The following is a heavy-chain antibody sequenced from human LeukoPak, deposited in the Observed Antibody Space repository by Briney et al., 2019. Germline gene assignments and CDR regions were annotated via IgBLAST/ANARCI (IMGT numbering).Heavy chain of an antibody. J-gene: IGHJ3*02. CDR1: GYTFTSYG. Sequence: GASVKVSCKASGYTFTSYGISWVRQAPGQGLEWMGWISAYNGNTNYAQKLQGRVTMTTDTSTSTAYMELRSLRSDDTAVYYCARARGTTVTTGAFDIWGQGTMVTVSS. D-gene: IGHD4-17*01. CDR3: ARARGTTVTTGAFDI. V-gene: IGHV1-18*01. CDR2: ISAYNGNT.